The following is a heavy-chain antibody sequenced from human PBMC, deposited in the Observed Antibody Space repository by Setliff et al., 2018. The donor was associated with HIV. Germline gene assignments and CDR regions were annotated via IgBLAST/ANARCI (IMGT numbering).Heavy chain of an antibody. V-gene: IGHV4-4*08. J-gene: IGHJ2*01. CDR1: GGSISSYY. CDR2: IYTSESS. D-gene: IGHD3-10*01. CDR3: ARLARFCYASGSRRYCEL. Sequence: SETLSLTCSVSGGSISSYYWSWIRPPPGKGLEWIGYIYTSESSNYNPSLKSRVTLSVDTSKSQFSRKLSSGTARDTAVYYCARLARFCYASGSRRYCELWGRGTLVTVSS.